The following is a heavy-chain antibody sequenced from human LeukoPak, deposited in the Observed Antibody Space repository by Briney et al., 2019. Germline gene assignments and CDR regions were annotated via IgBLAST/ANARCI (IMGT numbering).Heavy chain of an antibody. J-gene: IGHJ6*03. CDR1: GFTFSSYA. CDR3: AKDRSGSYPGQPYYYYMDV. D-gene: IGHD1-26*01. V-gene: IGHV3-23*01. Sequence: GGSLRLSCAASGFTFSSYAMSWVRQAPGKGLEWVTAISSSGGSTYYADSVKGRFTISRDNSNNTLYLQVNSLRAEDTAVYYCAKDRSGSYPGQPYYYYMDVWGKGPTVTVSS. CDR2: ISSSGGST.